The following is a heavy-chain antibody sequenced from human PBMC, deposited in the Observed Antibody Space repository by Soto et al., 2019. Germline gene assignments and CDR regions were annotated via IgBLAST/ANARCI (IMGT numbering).Heavy chain of an antibody. V-gene: IGHV3-23*01. CDR3: YDFWSGYSASDAFDI. J-gene: IGHJ3*02. Sequence: PGGSLRLSCAASGFTFSSYAMSWVRQAPGKGLEWVSAISGSGGSTYYADYVKGRFTISRDNSKNTLYLQMNSLRAEDTAVYYCYDFWSGYSASDAFDIWGQGTMVTVSS. CDR2: ISGSGGST. D-gene: IGHD3-3*01. CDR1: GFTFSSYA.